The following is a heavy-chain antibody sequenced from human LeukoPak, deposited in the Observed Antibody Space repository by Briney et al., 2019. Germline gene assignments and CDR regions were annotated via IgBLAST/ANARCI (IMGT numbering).Heavy chain of an antibody. CDR2: ISYSGST. CDR1: GGSISSYY. D-gene: IGHD3-22*01. CDR3: ARVHYFDSSGYYSSTYYYYMDV. V-gene: IGHV4-59*01. J-gene: IGHJ6*03. Sequence: PSETLSLTCTVSGGSISSYYWTWIRQSPGKGLEWIGYISYSGSTKDNPSLKSRVTISIDTSKNQFSLKLSSVTAADTAVYYCARVHYFDSSGYYSSTYYYYMDVWGKGTTVTVSS.